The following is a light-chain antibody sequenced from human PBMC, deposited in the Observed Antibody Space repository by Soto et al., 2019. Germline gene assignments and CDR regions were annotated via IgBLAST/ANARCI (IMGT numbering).Light chain of an antibody. J-gene: IGKJ2*01. Sequence: DIQMTQSPSTLSASVGDRVTLTCRASQSISGWLAWYQQKPGKAPKLLMHDASTLASGVPSRISGSGSGTQFTLVISGLQPDDFATYYCQQYKSFPFTFGQGNKLEIK. CDR2: DAS. V-gene: IGKV1-5*01. CDR3: QQYKSFPFT. CDR1: QSISGW.